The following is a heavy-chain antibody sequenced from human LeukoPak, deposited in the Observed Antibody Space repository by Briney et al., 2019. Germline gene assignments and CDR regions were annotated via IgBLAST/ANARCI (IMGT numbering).Heavy chain of an antibody. J-gene: IGHJ4*02. CDR2: VWYDGSNK. Sequence: GGSLRLSCAASGFTFSSYGMHWVRQAPGKGLEWVAVVWYDGSNKYYADSVKGRFTISRDNSKNTLYLQMNSLRAEDTAVYYCARIIAEYSISYWGQGTLVTVSS. CDR1: GFTFSSYG. D-gene: IGHD2-15*01. V-gene: IGHV3-33*01. CDR3: ARIIAEYSISY.